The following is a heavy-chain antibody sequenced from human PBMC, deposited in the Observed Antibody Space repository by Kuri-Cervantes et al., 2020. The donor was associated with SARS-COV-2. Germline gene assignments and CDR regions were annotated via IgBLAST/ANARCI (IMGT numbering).Heavy chain of an antibody. CDR1: GYAFPSRG. Sequence: ASVKVSCKASGYAFPSRGISWVRQAPGQGLEWVGWVSGYNDKTNYAQKFQGRVTLTTDTSTTTAYMELRSLRSDDTAVYYCARDQGKTATSPYWYFDLWGRGTLVTVSS. CDR3: ARDQGKTATSPYWYFDL. D-gene: IGHD1-14*01. V-gene: IGHV1-18*01. CDR2: VSGYNDKT. J-gene: IGHJ2*01.